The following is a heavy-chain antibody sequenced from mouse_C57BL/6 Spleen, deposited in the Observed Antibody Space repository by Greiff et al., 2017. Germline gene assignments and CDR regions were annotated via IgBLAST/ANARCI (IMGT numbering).Heavy chain of an antibody. V-gene: IGHV3-6*01. J-gene: IGHJ2*01. CDR1: GYSITSGYY. CDR3: ARRGDYDGGDY. CDR2: ISYDGSN. D-gene: IGHD2-4*01. Sequence: EESGPGLVKPSQSLSLTCSVTGYSITSGYYWNWIRQFPGNKLEWMGYISYDGSNNYNPSLKNRISITRDTSKNQFFLKLNSVTTEDTATXYCARRGDYDGGDYWGQGTTLTVSS.